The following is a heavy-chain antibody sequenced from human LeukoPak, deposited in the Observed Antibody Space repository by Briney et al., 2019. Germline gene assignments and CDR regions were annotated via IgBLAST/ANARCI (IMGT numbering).Heavy chain of an antibody. J-gene: IGHJ3*02. Sequence: GGSLRLSCAASGFTFDDYGMSWVRQAPGKGLEWVSGINWNGGSTGYADSVKGRFTISRDNSKNTLYLQMNSLRAEDTAVYYCAKGYWGSGAFDIWGQGTMVTVSS. V-gene: IGHV3-20*04. D-gene: IGHD7-27*01. CDR1: GFTFDDYG. CDR2: INWNGGST. CDR3: AKGYWGSGAFDI.